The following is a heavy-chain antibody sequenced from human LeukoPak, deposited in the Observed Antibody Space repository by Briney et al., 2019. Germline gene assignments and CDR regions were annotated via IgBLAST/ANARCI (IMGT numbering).Heavy chain of an antibody. D-gene: IGHD6-19*01. Sequence: NTSETLSLTCCVYGGPFSVFYWSWIPPPPGKRLEWSGEINHGGSTNYTPSLKSRVTISVDTSKNQFSLKLSSVTAADTAVYYCAGGLAVAADAFDIWGQGTMVTVSS. CDR1: GGPFSVFY. J-gene: IGHJ3*02. V-gene: IGHV4-34*01. CDR2: INHGGST. CDR3: AGGLAVAADAFDI.